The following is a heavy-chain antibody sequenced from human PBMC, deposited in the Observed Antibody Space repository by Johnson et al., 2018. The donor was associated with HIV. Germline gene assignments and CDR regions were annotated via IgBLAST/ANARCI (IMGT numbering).Heavy chain of an antibody. D-gene: IGHD2-21*01. V-gene: IGHV3-9*01. CDR2: ISWNSGSI. J-gene: IGHJ3*01. CDR3: AKDQGGGGWGALDL. Sequence: LVESGGGLVQPGRSLRLSCAASGFTFDDYAMHWVRQAPGKGLEWVSGISWNSGSIGYADSVKGRFNISRDNAKNSLYLQINSLRAEDTALYYCAKDQGGGGWGALDLWGQGTMVTVSS. CDR1: GFTFDDYA.